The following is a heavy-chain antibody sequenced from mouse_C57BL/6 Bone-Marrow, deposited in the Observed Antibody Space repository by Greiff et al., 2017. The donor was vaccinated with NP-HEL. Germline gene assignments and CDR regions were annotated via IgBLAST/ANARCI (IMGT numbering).Heavy chain of an antibody. CDR1: GYPFTSYW. CDR3: ARSPFLLYFDY. CDR2: IDPSDSET. Sequence: QVQLQQSGAELVRPGSSVKLSCKASGYPFTSYWMHWVKQRPIQGLEWIGNIDPSDSETHYNQKFKDKATLTVDKSSSTAYMQLSSLTSEDSAVYYCARSPFLLYFDYWGQGTTLTVSA. J-gene: IGHJ2*01. V-gene: IGHV1-52*01.